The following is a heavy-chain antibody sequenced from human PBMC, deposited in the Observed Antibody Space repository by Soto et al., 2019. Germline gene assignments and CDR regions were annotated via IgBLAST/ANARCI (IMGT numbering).Heavy chain of an antibody. Sequence: QVQLVQSGAEVKKPGASVKVSCKASGYTFTSYGISWVRQAPGQGLEWMGWISAYNGNTNYAQKLQGRVTMTTDTSTSTADMELRSLRSDDTAVYYCARMYSSGWSYYYGMDVWGQGTTVTVSS. V-gene: IGHV1-18*01. CDR1: GYTFTSYG. CDR3: ARMYSSGWSYYYGMDV. J-gene: IGHJ6*02. CDR2: ISAYNGNT. D-gene: IGHD6-19*01.